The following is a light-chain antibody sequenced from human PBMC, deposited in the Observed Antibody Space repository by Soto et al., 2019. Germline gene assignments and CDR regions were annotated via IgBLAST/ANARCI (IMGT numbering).Light chain of an antibody. V-gene: IGKV1-39*01. Sequence: SSLSASVGYRFTSTCLASQSISSYLNWYQQKPGKAPKLLIYAASSLQSGVASRFSGSGSGTDFTLTISCLQPEDFTTYCCQHSFTTPVPFGQGTKVAIK. J-gene: IGKJ1*01. CDR2: AAS. CDR3: QHSFTTPVP. CDR1: QSISSY.